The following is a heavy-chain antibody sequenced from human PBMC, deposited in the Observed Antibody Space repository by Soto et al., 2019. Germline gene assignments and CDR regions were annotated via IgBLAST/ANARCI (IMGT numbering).Heavy chain of an antibody. V-gene: IGHV4-30-4*01. Sequence: QVQLQESGPGLVKPSQTLSLTCTVSGGSISSGDYYWSWIRQPPGKGLEWIGYIYYSGSTYYNPSLKSRVTLSVDTSTHQCSLKLSSVTAADTAVYYCARVGGFGATTIDYWGQGSLVTVSS. CDR1: GGSISSGDYY. D-gene: IGHD3-10*01. CDR2: IYYSGST. CDR3: ARVGGFGATTIDY. J-gene: IGHJ4*02.